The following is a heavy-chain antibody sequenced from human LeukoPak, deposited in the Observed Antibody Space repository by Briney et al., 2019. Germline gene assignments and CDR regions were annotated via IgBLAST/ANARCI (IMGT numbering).Heavy chain of an antibody. CDR1: GFTFDDYA. D-gene: IGHD3-10*01. Sequence: GGSLRLSCAASGFTFDDYAMHWVRQAPGKGLEWVSGISWNSGSIGYADSVKGRFTISRDNAKNSLYLQMNSLRAEDTALYYCAKATLLWFGELGYFDYWGQGTLVTVSS. CDR2: ISWNSGSI. V-gene: IGHV3-9*01. J-gene: IGHJ4*02. CDR3: AKATLLWFGELGYFDY.